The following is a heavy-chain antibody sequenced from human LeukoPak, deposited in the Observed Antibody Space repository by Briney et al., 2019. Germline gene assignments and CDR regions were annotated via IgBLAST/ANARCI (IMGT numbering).Heavy chain of an antibody. CDR1: GFTFSSYA. Sequence: PGGSLRLSCAASGFTFSSYAMHWVRQAPGKGLEWVAVISYDGSNKYYADSVKGRFTVSRDNSKNTLYLQMNSLRAEDTAVYYCARDPEDIVVLPAALGGYFDYWGQGTLVTVSS. V-gene: IGHV3-30-3*01. CDR3: ARDPEDIVVLPAALGGYFDY. CDR2: ISYDGSNK. D-gene: IGHD2-2*01. J-gene: IGHJ4*02.